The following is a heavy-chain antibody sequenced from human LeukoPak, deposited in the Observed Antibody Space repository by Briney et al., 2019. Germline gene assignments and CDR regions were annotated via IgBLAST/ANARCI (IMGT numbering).Heavy chain of an antibody. CDR1: GGSFSGYY. V-gene: IGHV4-34*01. Sequence: SETLSLTCAVYGGSFSGYYWSWIRQPPGKGLEWIGEINHSGSTNYNPSLKSRVTIAVDTSKNQFSLKLSSVTAADTAVYYCARLGDDDSSTPGSYYYYGMDVWGQGTTVTVSS. J-gene: IGHJ6*02. CDR3: ARLGDDDSSTPGSYYYYGMDV. CDR2: INHSGST. D-gene: IGHD3-22*01.